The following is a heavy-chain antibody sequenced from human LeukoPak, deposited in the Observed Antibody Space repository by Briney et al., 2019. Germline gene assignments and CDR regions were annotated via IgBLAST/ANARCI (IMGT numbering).Heavy chain of an antibody. D-gene: IGHD3-22*01. CDR1: GFTFDDYA. CDR3: AKDIDYDSSGGLDY. J-gene: IGHJ4*02. Sequence: GRSLRLSCAASGFTFDDYAMPWVRQAPGKGLEWVSGISWNSGSIGYADSVKGRFTISRDNAKNSLYLQRNSLRAEDTALYYCAKDIDYDSSGGLDYWGQGTLVTVSS. CDR2: ISWNSGSI. V-gene: IGHV3-9*01.